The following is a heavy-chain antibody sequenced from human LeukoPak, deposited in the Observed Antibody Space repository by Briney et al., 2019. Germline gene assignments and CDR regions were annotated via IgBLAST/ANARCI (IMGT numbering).Heavy chain of an antibody. CDR2: ISYDGSNK. CDR3: AKVSRHYYDSGGFDP. D-gene: IGHD3-22*01. Sequence: GRSLRLSCAASGFTFSSYGMHWVRQAPGKGLEWVAVISYDGSNKYYADSVKGRFTISRDNSKNTLYLQMNSLRAEDTAVYYCAKVSRHYYDSGGFDPWGQGTLVTVSS. CDR1: GFTFSSYG. J-gene: IGHJ5*02. V-gene: IGHV3-30*18.